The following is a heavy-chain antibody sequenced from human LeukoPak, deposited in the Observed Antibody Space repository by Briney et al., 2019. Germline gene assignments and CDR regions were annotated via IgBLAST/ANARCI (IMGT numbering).Heavy chain of an antibody. V-gene: IGHV4-31*03. D-gene: IGHD1-26*01. J-gene: IGHJ6*02. Sequence: PSQTLSLTCTVSGVSISSGGYYWSWIRQHPGKGLEWIGYIYYSGSTYYNPSLKSRVTISVDTSKNQFSLKLSSVTAADTAVYYCARDSGSYSHYYYYGMDVWGQGTTVTVSS. CDR3: ARDSGSYSHYYYYGMDV. CDR1: GVSISSGGYY. CDR2: IYYSGST.